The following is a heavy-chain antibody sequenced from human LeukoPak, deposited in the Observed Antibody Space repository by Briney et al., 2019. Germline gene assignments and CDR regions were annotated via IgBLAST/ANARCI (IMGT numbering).Heavy chain of an antibody. Sequence: ASVKVSCKASGYTFTNYGVNWVRQAPGQGLEYMGWISGYDGNTNYAQKVQGRVTMTADISTSTAYMELRSLRSDDTAVYYCARGSGRDGYSYAFDIRGQGTMVTVSS. CDR3: ARGSGRDGYSYAFDI. CDR2: ISGYDGNT. CDR1: GYTFTNYG. V-gene: IGHV1-18*01. J-gene: IGHJ3*02. D-gene: IGHD5-24*01.